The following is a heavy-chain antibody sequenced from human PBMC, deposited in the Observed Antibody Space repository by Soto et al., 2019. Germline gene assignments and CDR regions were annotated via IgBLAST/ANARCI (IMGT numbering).Heavy chain of an antibody. CDR1: GYTFSSYG. Sequence: ASVKVSCKASGYTFSSYGISWARQAPGQGLEWMGWISAYNGNTNYAQKVQGRVTMTTDTSTSTAYMELRSLRSDDTAVYYCARVDRYYYYGMDVWGQGTTVTVSS. V-gene: IGHV1-18*01. J-gene: IGHJ6*02. CDR3: ARVDRYYYYGMDV. CDR2: ISAYNGNT.